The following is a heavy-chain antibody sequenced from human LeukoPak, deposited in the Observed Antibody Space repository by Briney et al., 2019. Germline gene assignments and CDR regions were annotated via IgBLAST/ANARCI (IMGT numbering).Heavy chain of an antibody. J-gene: IGHJ4*02. CDR2: ISYDGSNK. CDR3: CAGSYVSLDY. V-gene: IGHV3-30*04. CDR1: GFTFSNYA. Sequence: PGRSLRLSCAASGFTFSNYAMHWVRQAPGKGLEWVAVISYDGSNKYYADSVKGRFTISRDNSKNTLYLQMNSLRAEDTAVYYCCAGSYVSLDYWGQGTLVTVSS. D-gene: IGHD3-10*01.